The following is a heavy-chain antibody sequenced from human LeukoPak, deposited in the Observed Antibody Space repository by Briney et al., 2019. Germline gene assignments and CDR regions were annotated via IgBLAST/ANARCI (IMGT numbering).Heavy chain of an antibody. D-gene: IGHD4-11*01. CDR1: GFTFSSYW. CDR3: ARDPDYSDYVRWFDP. V-gene: IGHV3-7*01. CDR2: IKQDGSEK. J-gene: IGHJ5*02. Sequence: PGGSLRLSCAASGFTFSSYWMSWVRQAPGKGLEWVANIKQDGSEKYYVDSVKGRFTISRDNAKNSLYLQMNSLKAEDTAVYYCARDPDYSDYVRWFDPWGQGTLVTVSS.